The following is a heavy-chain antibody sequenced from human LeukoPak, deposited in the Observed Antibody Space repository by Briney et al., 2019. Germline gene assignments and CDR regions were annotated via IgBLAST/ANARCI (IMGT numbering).Heavy chain of an antibody. CDR1: GFTFSHYW. J-gene: IGHJ6*03. CDR2: IYNDGSST. Sequence: GGSLRLSCAASGFTFSHYWMHWVRQAPGKGLVWVSRIYNDGSSTSYADSVKGRFTISRDNAKSTLYLQMNSLRAEDTAVYYCARVGKASSSWPYYYYYYYMDVWGKGTTVTVSS. D-gene: IGHD6-13*01. CDR3: ARVGKASSSWPYYYYYYYMDV. V-gene: IGHV3-74*01.